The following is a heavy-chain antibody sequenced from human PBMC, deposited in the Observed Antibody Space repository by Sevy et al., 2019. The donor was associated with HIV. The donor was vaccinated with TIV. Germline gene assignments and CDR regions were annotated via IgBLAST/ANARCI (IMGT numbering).Heavy chain of an antibody. D-gene: IGHD6-13*01. J-gene: IGHJ6*03. CDR3: VNVKGGSWYYYYYYMDV. CDR1: GFTFSCYA. V-gene: IGHV3-23*01. CDR2: ISGSGGST. Sequence: GGSLRLSCAASGFTFSCYAMSWVRQAPGKGLEWVSAISGSGGSTYYADSVKGRFTISRDNSKNTLYLQMNSLRAEDTAVYYCVNVKGGSWYYYYYYMDVWGKGTTVTVSS.